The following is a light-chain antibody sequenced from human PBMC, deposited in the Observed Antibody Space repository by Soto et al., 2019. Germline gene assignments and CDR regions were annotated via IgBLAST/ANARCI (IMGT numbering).Light chain of an antibody. V-gene: IGKV3-11*01. CDR2: DAS. CDR3: QLRSICPYT. Sequence: EIVLTQSPATLSLSPGERATLSCRASQSVSSYLAWYQQKPDQAPRLLIDDASNRSTVILASFSGSGSGTDFTLTISSREPADSVVYYFQLRSICPYTFGQGTNLEIK. CDR1: QSVSSY. J-gene: IGKJ2*01.